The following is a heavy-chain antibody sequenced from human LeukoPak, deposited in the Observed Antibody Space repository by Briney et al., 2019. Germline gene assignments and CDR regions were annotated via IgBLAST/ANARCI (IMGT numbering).Heavy chain of an antibody. CDR1: GYTFTSYD. CDR3: ARGYGDYVFIDYYYYYGMDV. Sequence: ASVKVSCKASGYTFTSYDINWVRQATGQGLEWMGSMNPNSGNTGYAQKFQGRVTMTRNTSISTAYMELSSLRSEDTAVYYCARGYGDYVFIDYYYYYGMDVWGQGTTVTVSS. D-gene: IGHD4-17*01. V-gene: IGHV1-8*01. J-gene: IGHJ6*02. CDR2: MNPNSGNT.